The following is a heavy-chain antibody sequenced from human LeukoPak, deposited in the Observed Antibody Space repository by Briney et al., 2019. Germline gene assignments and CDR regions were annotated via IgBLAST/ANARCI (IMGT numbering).Heavy chain of an antibody. CDR2: INHSGST. D-gene: IGHD6-19*01. CDR1: GGSIISYY. V-gene: IGHV4-34*01. J-gene: IGHJ4*02. Sequence: SETLSLTCTVSGGSIISYYWSWIRQPPGKGLEWIGEINHSGSTNYNPSLKSRVTISVDTSKNQFSLKLSSVTAADTAVYYCARAAVGSSGWPFDYWGQGTLVTVSS. CDR3: ARAAVGSSGWPFDY.